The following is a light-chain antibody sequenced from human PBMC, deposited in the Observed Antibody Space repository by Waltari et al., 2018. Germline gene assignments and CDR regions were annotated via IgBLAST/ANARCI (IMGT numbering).Light chain of an antibody. CDR1: SGSIASNF. V-gene: IGLV6-57*04. J-gene: IGLJ3*02. Sequence: FMLTQPHSVSESPGKTITISCTRSSGSIASNFVQWYQQRPGSAATTVIYEDHQRPSVFPDLFSVSFDRSSNSASLTISGLKTEDEAEYYCQSYAGRGSWVFGGGTKLTVL. CDR2: EDH. CDR3: QSYAGRGSWV.